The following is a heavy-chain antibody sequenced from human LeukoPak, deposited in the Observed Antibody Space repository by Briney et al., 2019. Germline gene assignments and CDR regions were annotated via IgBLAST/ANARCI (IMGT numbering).Heavy chain of an antibody. Sequence: GGSLRLSCAASGFTFSSYAVHWVRQAPGKGLEYVSTVSSNGGSTYYGNSVKGRFTISRDNSKNTVYLQMGSLRAEDMAVYYCARGGGATTGLDYWGQGTLVTVSS. CDR1: GFTFSSYA. CDR3: ARGGGATTGLDY. D-gene: IGHD1-26*01. V-gene: IGHV3-64*01. J-gene: IGHJ4*02. CDR2: VSSNGGST.